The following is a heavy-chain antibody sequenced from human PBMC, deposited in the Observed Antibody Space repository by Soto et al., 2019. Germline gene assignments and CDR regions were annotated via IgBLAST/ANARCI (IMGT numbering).Heavy chain of an antibody. D-gene: IGHD5-18*01. V-gene: IGHV4-30-4*01. CDR3: ASNRYGYTFYDY. Sequence: QVQLQASGPGLVKPSQTLSLTCTVSGGSISSGDYYWSWIRHPPGKGLEWIGYIYYSGRTYYNPSLKSRVTLSVDTSKNQFPLKLSFVTAADTAVYYCASNRYGYTFYDYWGQGTLFTVSS. CDR1: GGSISSGDYY. J-gene: IGHJ4*02. CDR2: IYYSGRT.